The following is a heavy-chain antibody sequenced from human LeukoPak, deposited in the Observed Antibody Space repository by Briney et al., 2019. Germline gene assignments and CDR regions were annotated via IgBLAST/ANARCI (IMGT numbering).Heavy chain of an antibody. CDR3: ARDVTPHYDKSGADY. CDR1: GYTFTTYY. V-gene: IGHV1-46*01. Sequence: ASVKVSCKASGYTFTTYYMHWVRQAPGQGLEWMGIINPSGSKTYYAQKFQGRVTMTRDMSTSTVYMELSSLRAEDTALYYCARDVTPHYDKSGADYWGQGTLVTVSS. D-gene: IGHD2-15*01. J-gene: IGHJ4*02. CDR2: INPSGSKT.